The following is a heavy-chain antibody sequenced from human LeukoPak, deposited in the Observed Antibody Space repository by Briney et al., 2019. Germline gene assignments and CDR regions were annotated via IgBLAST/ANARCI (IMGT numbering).Heavy chain of an antibody. D-gene: IGHD3-10*01. CDR2: IRSKAYGGTT. J-gene: IGHJ4*02. CDR3: TRMGIVLLWFGACDY. CDR1: GFTFCDYA. V-gene: IGHV3-49*04. Sequence: GRSLRLSCTASGFTFCDYAMSWVRQAPGKGLEWGGFIRSKAYGGTTEYAASVKGRFTISRDDSKRIAYLKMNSMKTEDTAVYYCTRMGIVLLWFGACDYWGQGTLVTASS.